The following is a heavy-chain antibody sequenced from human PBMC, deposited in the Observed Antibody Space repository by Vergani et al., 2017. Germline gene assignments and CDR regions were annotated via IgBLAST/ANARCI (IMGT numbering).Heavy chain of an antibody. V-gene: IGHV4-34*01. J-gene: IGHJ6*03. D-gene: IGHD2-2*01. Sequence: QVQLQQWGAGLLKPSETLSLTCAVYGGSFSGYYWSWIRQPPGKGLEWIGEINHRGSTNYNPSLKSRVTISVDTSKIQFSLKLSSVTAADTAVYYCARVSRLVVVPAKTDCYYYYMDVWGKGTTVTVSS. CDR1: GGSFSGYY. CDR2: INHRGST. CDR3: ARVSRLVVVPAKTDCYYYYMDV.